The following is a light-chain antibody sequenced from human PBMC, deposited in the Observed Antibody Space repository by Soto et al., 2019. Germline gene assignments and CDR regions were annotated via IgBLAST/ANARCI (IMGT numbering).Light chain of an antibody. J-gene: IGKJ2*01. CDR3: QQSSSAPYT. Sequence: DIQMTQSPSSLSASVRGRVTISCRASHTMSTCLNWCPQKPGRAPKLLISAAPNLQSGVPSRFSGSGSGTEFTLTINSLHPEDFATYFCQQSSSAPYTFGQGTRLEIK. CDR2: AAP. V-gene: IGKV1-39*01. CDR1: HTMSTC.